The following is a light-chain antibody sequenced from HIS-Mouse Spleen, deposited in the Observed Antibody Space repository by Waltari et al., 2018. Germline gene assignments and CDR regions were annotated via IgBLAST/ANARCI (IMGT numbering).Light chain of an antibody. CDR2: EGS. J-gene: IGLJ3*02. CDR1: SRDVGSYNL. CDR3: CSYAGSSTWV. Sequence: QSALTQPASVSGSPGQSITISCTGTSRDVGSYNLVSWYQQHPGKAPKLMIYEGSKRPAGVSNRCSGSKSGNTASRTIAVLQAEDEADYYCCSYAGSSTWVFGGGTKLTVL. V-gene: IGLV2-23*01.